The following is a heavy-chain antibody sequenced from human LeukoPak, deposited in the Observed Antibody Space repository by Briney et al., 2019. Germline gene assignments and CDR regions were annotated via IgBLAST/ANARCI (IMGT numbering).Heavy chain of an antibody. CDR2: IYYSGST. Sequence: SETLSLTCTVSGGSISSGGYYWSWIRQHPGKGLEWIGYIYYSGSTYYNPSLKSRVTISVDTSKNQFPLKLSSVTAADTAVYYCARGPSSGYYYDYWGQGTLVTVSS. V-gene: IGHV4-31*03. CDR3: ARGPSSGYYYDY. CDR1: GGSISSGGYY. D-gene: IGHD3-22*01. J-gene: IGHJ4*02.